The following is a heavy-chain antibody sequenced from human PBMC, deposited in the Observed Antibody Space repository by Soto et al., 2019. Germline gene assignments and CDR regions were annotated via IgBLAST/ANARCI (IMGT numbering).Heavy chain of an antibody. Sequence: EVQLLESGGWLVQHGGSLRLSCAASGFTFDDYAMHWVRQAPGKGLEWVSGISWNSGSIGYADSVKGRFTISRDNAKNSLYLQMNSLRAEDTALYYCAKDPESTPGYYLDYWGQGTLVTVSS. CDR2: ISWNSGSI. V-gene: IGHV3-9*01. CDR3: AKDPESTPGYYLDY. J-gene: IGHJ4*02. CDR1: GFTFDDYA. D-gene: IGHD2-15*01.